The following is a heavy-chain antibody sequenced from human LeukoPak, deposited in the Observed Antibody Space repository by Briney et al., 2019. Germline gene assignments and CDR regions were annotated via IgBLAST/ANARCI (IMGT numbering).Heavy chain of an antibody. V-gene: IGHV3-48*02. Sequence: GGSLRLSCAASGFPFSSYNMNWVRGAPGKGGEWVSYISGSGRTIDYADSVRGRFTISRDNAKDSLYLQMNSLRDEDTAVYYCARDRAWASDIWGQGTMVSVCS. CDR2: ISGSGRTI. J-gene: IGHJ3*02. CDR3: ARDRAWASDI. D-gene: IGHD3-10*01. CDR1: GFPFSSYN.